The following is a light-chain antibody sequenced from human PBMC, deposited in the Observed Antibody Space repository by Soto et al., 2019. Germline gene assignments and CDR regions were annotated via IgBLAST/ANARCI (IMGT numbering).Light chain of an antibody. CDR1: QTVSSRY. CDR3: QQYGRSPPFT. CDR2: GAS. J-gene: IGKJ3*01. Sequence: ESVLTQSPGTLSLSPGERATLSCRASQTVSSRYLAWYQHKPGQAPRLLMYGASNRDTGIPDRFSGSGSGTDFTLTISRLEPEAFEVYFCQQYGRSPPFTFGPGTKVDXK. V-gene: IGKV3-20*01.